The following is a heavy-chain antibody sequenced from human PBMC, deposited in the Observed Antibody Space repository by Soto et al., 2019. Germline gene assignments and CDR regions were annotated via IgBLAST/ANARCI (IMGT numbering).Heavy chain of an antibody. D-gene: IGHD4-17*01. CDR2: ISSSSSYI. J-gene: IGHJ6*02. CDR3: VRELTTVKGGSYYYYGMDV. Sequence: PGGSLRLSCAASGFTFSSYSMNWVRQAPGKGLEWVSSISSSSSYIYYADSVKGRFTISRDNAKNSLYLQMNSLRAEDTAVYYCVRELTTVKGGSYYYYGMDVWGQGTTVTVSS. V-gene: IGHV3-21*01. CDR1: GFTFSSYS.